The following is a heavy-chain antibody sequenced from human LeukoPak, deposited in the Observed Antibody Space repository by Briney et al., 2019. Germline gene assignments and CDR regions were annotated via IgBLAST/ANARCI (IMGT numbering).Heavy chain of an antibody. CDR3: AADRYDSRGYYHFDY. CDR1: GYTFTSSA. J-gene: IGHJ4*02. V-gene: IGHV1-58*02. CDR2: IVVGSGNT. Sequence: ASVKVSCKASGYTFTSSAMQWVRQARGQRLEWIGWIVVGSGNTNYAQKFQERVTITRDMSTSTAYMELSSLRSEDTAVYYCAADRYDSRGYYHFDYWGQGTLVTVSS. D-gene: IGHD3-22*01.